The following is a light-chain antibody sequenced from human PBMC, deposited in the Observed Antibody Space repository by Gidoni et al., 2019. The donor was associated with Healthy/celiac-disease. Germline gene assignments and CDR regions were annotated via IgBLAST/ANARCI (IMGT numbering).Light chain of an antibody. Sequence: QSMLTQPPSASGTPGQRATISCAGSSSNIGGNTVNWYQQLPGTAPKLLIYNNNQRPSGVPDRFSGSKSGTSASLAISGLQAEDEADYYCAAWDDSLNGRVFGGGTKLTVL. J-gene: IGLJ3*02. CDR1: SSNIGGNT. CDR3: AAWDDSLNGRV. CDR2: NNN. V-gene: IGLV1-44*01.